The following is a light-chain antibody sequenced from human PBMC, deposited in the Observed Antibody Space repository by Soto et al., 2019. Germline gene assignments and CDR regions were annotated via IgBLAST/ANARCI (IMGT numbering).Light chain of an antibody. CDR2: GAS. CDR1: QSVSSSY. J-gene: IGKJ1*01. CDR3: QQYGSSPWT. V-gene: IGKV3-20*01. Sequence: MLLSQSPGTLSLCPGERATLSCRASQSVSSSYLAWYQQKPGQAPRLLIYGASSRATGIPDRFSGSGSGTDFTLTISRLEPEDFAVYYCQQYGSSPWTFGQATKVDIK.